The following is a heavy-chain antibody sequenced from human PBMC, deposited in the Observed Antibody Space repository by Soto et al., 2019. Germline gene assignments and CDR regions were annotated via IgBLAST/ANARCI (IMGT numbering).Heavy chain of an antibody. CDR2: ISSSSSYI. CDR3: ARAMGRIVVVPAAIRNWFDP. V-gene: IGHV3-21*01. Sequence: PEGSLRLSCAASGFTFSSYSMNWVRQAPGKGLEWVSSISSSSSYIYYADSVKGRFTISRDNAKNSLYLQMNSLRAEDTAVYYCARAMGRIVVVPAAIRNWFDPWGQGTLVTVSS. CDR1: GFTFSSYS. J-gene: IGHJ5*02. D-gene: IGHD2-2*01.